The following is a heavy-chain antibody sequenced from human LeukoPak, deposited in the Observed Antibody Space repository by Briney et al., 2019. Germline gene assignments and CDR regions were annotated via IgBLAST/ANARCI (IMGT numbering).Heavy chain of an antibody. CDR1: GYTFTSYG. D-gene: IGHD1-7*01. CDR2: ISAYNGNT. J-gene: IGHJ6*03. CDR3: ARVPQLELRLPLYYYYYYYMDV. Sequence: ASVNVSCKASGYTFTSYGISWVRQAPGQGLEWMGWISAYNGNTNYAQTLQGRVTMTTDTSTSTAYMELRSLRSDDTAVYYCARVPQLELRLPLYYYYYYYMDVWGKGTTVTVSS. V-gene: IGHV1-18*01.